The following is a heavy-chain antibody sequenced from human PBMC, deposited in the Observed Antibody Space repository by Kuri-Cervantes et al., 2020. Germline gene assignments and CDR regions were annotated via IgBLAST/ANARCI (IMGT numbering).Heavy chain of an antibody. J-gene: IGHJ2*01. CDR2: TYYSGST. Sequence: LRLSCTVSGGSISSDGYYWSWIRQHPGKGLEWIGYTYYSGSTYYNPSLKSRVTISVDTSKNQFSLKLSSVTAADTAVYYCARASDSSSWYGKWYFDLWGRGTLVTVSS. CDR3: ARASDSSSWYGKWYFDL. V-gene: IGHV4-31*03. D-gene: IGHD6-13*01. CDR1: GGSISSDGYY.